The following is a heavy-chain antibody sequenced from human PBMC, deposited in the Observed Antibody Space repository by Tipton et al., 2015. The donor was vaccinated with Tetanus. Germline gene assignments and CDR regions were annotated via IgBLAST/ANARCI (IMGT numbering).Heavy chain of an antibody. Sequence: QLVQSGAEVKKPGASVQISCKAYGYAFASYDLNWVRQASGQGLEWLGCMNPKTGPAGYAQKFQGRVTMTSDISSSTAYMELRNLRSDDTAVYYCARGNRGSSWYLWGQGTLLTVSS. J-gene: IGHJ4*02. CDR1: GYAFASYD. D-gene: IGHD6-13*01. CDR2: MNPKTGPA. V-gene: IGHV1-8*01. CDR3: ARGNRGSSWYL.